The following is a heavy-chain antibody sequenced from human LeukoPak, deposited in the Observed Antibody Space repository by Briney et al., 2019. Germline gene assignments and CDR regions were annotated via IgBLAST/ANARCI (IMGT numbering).Heavy chain of an antibody. CDR1: GGSISTSNY. V-gene: IGHV4-39*07. CDR3: ARGGGVKGLRFDY. D-gene: IGHD3-3*01. J-gene: IGHJ4*02. Sequence: SETLSLTCTVSGGSISTSNYWGWIRQPPGKGLEWIGNIFYSGSTYYSPSLRSRVTISLDTSRNQFSLKLNSVTAADTAVYYCARGGGVKGLRFDYWGQGTLVTVSS. CDR2: IFYSGST.